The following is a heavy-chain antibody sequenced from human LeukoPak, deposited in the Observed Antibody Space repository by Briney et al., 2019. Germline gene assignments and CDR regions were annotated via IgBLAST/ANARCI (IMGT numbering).Heavy chain of an antibody. Sequence: ASVKVSCKVSGYTLTELSMHWVRQAPGKGLEWMGGFDPEDGETIYAQKLQGRVTMTTDTSTSTAYMELRSLRSDDTAVYYCARNYYDSSRLYYFDYWGQGTLVTVSS. D-gene: IGHD3-22*01. CDR1: GYTLTELS. CDR2: FDPEDGET. V-gene: IGHV1-24*01. J-gene: IGHJ4*02. CDR3: ARNYYDSSRLYYFDY.